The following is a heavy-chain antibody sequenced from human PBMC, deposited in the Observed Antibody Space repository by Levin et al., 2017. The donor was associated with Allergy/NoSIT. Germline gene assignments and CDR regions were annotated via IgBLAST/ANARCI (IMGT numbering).Heavy chain of an antibody. D-gene: IGHD2-15*01. J-gene: IGHJ4*02. CDR3: ARGSPKARSDSH. Sequence: SVKVSCKASGGTFSSYAISWVRQAPGQGLEWMGGIIPIFGTANYAQKFQGRVTITADESTSTAYLELSGLRSEETAVYYCARGSPKARSDSHWGQGTLVTVSS. V-gene: IGHV1-69*13. CDR2: IIPIFGTA. CDR1: GGTFSSYA.